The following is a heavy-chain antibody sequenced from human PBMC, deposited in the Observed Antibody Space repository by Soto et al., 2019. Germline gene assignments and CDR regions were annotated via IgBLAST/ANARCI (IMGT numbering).Heavy chain of an antibody. J-gene: IGHJ3*02. CDR2: MNPNSGNT. D-gene: IGHD3-3*01. CDR1: GYTFTSYD. CDR3: ARCWILFRFLEWLLYQDDAFDI. V-gene: IGHV1-8*01. Sequence: VKVSCKASGYTFTSYDINWARQATGQGLEWMGKMNPNSGNTGYAQKFQGRVTMTRNTSISTAYMELSSLRSEDTAVYYCARCWILFRFLEWLLYQDDAFDIWGQGTMVTVSS.